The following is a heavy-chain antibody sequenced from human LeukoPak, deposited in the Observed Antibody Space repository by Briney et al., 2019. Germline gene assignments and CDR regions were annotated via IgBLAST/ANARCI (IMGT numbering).Heavy chain of an antibody. D-gene: IGHD1-1*01. J-gene: IGHJ4*02. CDR3: ARDDWNDVLDY. Sequence: SETLSLTCTVSGVSISSYYWSWIRQPPGKGLEWIGYIYYSGSTNYNPSLKSRVTISVDTSKNQFSLKLSSVTAADTAVYYCARDDWNDVLDYWGQGTLVTVSS. CDR1: GVSISSYY. CDR2: IYYSGST. V-gene: IGHV4-59*01.